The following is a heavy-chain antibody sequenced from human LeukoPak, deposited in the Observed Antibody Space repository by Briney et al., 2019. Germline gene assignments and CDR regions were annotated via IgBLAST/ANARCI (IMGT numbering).Heavy chain of an antibody. CDR2: IKQDGSEK. J-gene: IGHJ4*02. CDR1: GFTFSSRDW. Sequence: GGSLRLSCVASGFTFSSRDWMTWVRQAPGKGLEWVANIKQDGSEKNYVDSVKGRFTISRDNAKSSLYLQMNSLRAEDTALYYCAREADCTNGVCYADFDYWGQGTLVTVSS. D-gene: IGHD2-8*01. CDR3: AREADCTNGVCYADFDY. V-gene: IGHV3-7*03.